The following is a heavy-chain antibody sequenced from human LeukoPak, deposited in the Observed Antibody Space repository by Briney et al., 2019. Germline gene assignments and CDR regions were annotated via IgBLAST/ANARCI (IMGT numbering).Heavy chain of an antibody. CDR3: ATQVRPRAPIDY. J-gene: IGHJ4*02. V-gene: IGHV4-59*08. CDR2: IYYSGST. Sequence: SETLSLTCTVSGGSISSYSSRWIRQPPRKGLERIGYIYYSGSTNYNPSLKSRVTISVDTSKNQFSLKLSSVTAADTAVYYCATQVRPRAPIDYWGQGTLVTVSS. CDR1: GGSISSYS. D-gene: IGHD4/OR15-4a*01.